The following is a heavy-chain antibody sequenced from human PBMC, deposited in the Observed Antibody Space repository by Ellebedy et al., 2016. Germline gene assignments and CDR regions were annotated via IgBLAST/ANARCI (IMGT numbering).Heavy chain of an antibody. D-gene: IGHD2-2*01. V-gene: IGHV3-7*03. Sequence: GESLKISCAAPGFTLGTYWMSWVRQAPGKGLEWVANIKQDGSEKYYVDSVKGRFTIFRDSAKNSLYLQMNSLRAEDTAVYYCAREYCSSTSCHGIWFDPWGQGTLVTVAS. CDR3: AREYCSSTSCHGIWFDP. J-gene: IGHJ5*02. CDR1: GFTLGTYW. CDR2: IKQDGSEK.